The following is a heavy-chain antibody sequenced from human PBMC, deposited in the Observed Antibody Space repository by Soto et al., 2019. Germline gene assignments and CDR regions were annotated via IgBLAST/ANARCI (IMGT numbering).Heavy chain of an antibody. Sequence: ASVKVSCKASGYTFTSYGISWVRQAPGQGLEWMGGISAFIGKANYAQEFQGRVTITADESTSTAYMELSSLRSEDTAVYYCARDDSSGSFDYWGQGTLVTVSS. J-gene: IGHJ4*02. CDR2: ISAFIGKA. V-gene: IGHV1-69*13. CDR3: ARDDSSGSFDY. D-gene: IGHD3-22*01. CDR1: GYTFTSYG.